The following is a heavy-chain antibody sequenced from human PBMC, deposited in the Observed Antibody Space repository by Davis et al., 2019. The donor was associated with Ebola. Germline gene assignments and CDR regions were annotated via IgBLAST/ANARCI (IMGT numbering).Heavy chain of an antibody. Sequence: SVKVSCKASGGTFSSYTISWVRQAPGQGLEWMGRIIPILGIANYAQKFQGRVTITADKSTSTAYMELSSLRSEDTAVYYCAREALWIAVAGTGDYYYGMDVWGQGTTVTVSS. CDR1: GGTFSSYT. J-gene: IGHJ6*02. CDR3: AREALWIAVAGTGDYYYGMDV. V-gene: IGHV1-69*04. CDR2: IIPILGIA. D-gene: IGHD6-19*01.